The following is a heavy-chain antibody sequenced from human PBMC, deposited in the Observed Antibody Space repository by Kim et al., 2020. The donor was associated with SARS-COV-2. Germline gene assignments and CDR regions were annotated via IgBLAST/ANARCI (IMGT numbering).Heavy chain of an antibody. CDR2: ISYDGSNK. CDR1: GFTFSSYA. J-gene: IGHJ6*02. Sequence: GGSLRLSCAASGFTFSSYAMHWVRQAPGKGLEWVAVISYDGSNKYYADSVKGRFTISRDNSKNTLYLQMNSLRAEDTAVYYCARDEDSVVVGAATEKFSRYYGMDVWGQGTTVTVSS. CDR3: ARDEDSVVVGAATEKFSRYYGMDV. D-gene: IGHD2-15*01. V-gene: IGHV3-30*04.